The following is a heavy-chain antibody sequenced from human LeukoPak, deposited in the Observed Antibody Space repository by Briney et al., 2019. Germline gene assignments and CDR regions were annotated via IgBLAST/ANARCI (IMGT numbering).Heavy chain of an antibody. V-gene: IGHV3-9*01. CDR1: GFTFDDYA. CDR3: AKARAAMVTDY. J-gene: IGHJ4*02. D-gene: IGHD5-18*01. Sequence: GGSLRLSCAASGFTFDDYAMHWVRQVPGKGLEWVSGINRNSDTRGYADSVKGRFTISRDNAKNSLFLQMNSLRAEDTAVYYCAKARAAMVTDYWGQGTLVTVSS. CDR2: INRNSDTR.